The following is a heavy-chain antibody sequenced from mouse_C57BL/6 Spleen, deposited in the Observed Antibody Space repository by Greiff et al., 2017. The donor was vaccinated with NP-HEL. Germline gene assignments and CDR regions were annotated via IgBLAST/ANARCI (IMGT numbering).Heavy chain of an antibody. Sequence: QVQLKESGAELVKPGASVKISCKASGYAFSSYWMNWVKQRPGKGLEWIGQIYPGDGDTNYNGKFKGKATLTADKSSSTAYMQLSSLTSEDSAVYFCARTTTVVAKGNYFDYWGQGTTLTVSS. D-gene: IGHD1-1*01. CDR2: IYPGDGDT. CDR3: ARTTTVVAKGNYFDY. V-gene: IGHV1-80*01. J-gene: IGHJ2*01. CDR1: GYAFSSYW.